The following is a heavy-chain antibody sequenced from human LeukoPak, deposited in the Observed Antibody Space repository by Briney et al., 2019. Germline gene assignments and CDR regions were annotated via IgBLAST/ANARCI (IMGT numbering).Heavy chain of an antibody. D-gene: IGHD2-2*01. Sequence: GGSLRLSCAASGFTFSSYWMSWVRQAPGKGLEWVANIKQDGSEKYYVDSVKGRFTISRDNAKNSLYLQVNSLRAEDTAVYYCARIGYCSSASCRHALDYWGQGTLVTVSS. V-gene: IGHV3-7*01. CDR1: GFTFSSYW. CDR2: IKQDGSEK. J-gene: IGHJ4*02. CDR3: ARIGYCSSASCRHALDY.